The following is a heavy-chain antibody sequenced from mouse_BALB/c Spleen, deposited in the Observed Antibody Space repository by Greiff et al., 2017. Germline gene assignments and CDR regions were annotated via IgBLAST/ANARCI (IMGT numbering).Heavy chain of an antibody. CDR2: IYPSESYT. CDR1: GYTFTSYW. CDR3: TRRGGSRYYAMDY. Sequence: QVQLQQPGAELVRPGASVKLSCKASGYTFTSYWINWVKQRPGQGLEWIGNIYPSESYTNYNQKFKDKATLTVDKSSSTAYMQLSSPTSEDSAVYYCTRRGGSRYYAMDYWGQGTSVTVSS. J-gene: IGHJ4*01. V-gene: IGHV1-69*02.